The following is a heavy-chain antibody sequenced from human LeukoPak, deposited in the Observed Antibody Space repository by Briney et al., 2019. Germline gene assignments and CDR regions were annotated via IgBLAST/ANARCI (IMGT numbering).Heavy chain of an antibody. D-gene: IGHD3-22*01. J-gene: IGHJ4*02. CDR1: GFTFSNYH. Sequence: GGSLRLSCVASGFTFSNYHMNWVRQAPGKGLEWVSYISSSGSTIYYADSVKGRFTISRDNAKNSLYLQMNSLRAEDTAVYYCARAHYYDSSGFDYWGQGTLVTVSS. CDR2: ISSSGSTI. V-gene: IGHV3-48*03. CDR3: ARAHYYDSSGFDY.